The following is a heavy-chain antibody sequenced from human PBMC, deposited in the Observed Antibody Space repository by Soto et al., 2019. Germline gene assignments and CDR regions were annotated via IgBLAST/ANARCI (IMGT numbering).Heavy chain of an antibody. CDR3: AKDIVRYTYGACDY. CDR1: GFTFSSYG. D-gene: IGHD5-18*01. Sequence: QVQLVESGGAVVQPGKSLRLSCAASGFTFSSYGMYWVRQAPGKGLWWVAAIAYDGSNKYHADSVKGRFTISRDNSKNTLYLQMNSLRVEDTAVYYCAKDIVRYTYGACDYWGQGPLVTVAS. CDR2: IAYDGSNK. V-gene: IGHV3-30*18. J-gene: IGHJ4*02.